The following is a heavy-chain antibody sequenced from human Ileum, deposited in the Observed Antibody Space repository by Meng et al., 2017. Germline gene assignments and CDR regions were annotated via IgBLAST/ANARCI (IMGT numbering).Heavy chain of an antibody. Sequence: EGQWGEPAGGLVRPGGSLRLSVLVSGGPLKDYWFHLVRQGSGKGLECVSRINKDETLTWYEDSVKGRFSISRDNAKNTLYLQMNSLRAEDTAVYYCAREVPTDGQRHLEYWGRGTLVTVSS. CDR1: GGPLKDYW. CDR3: AREVPTDGQRHLEY. CDR2: INKDETLT. D-gene: IGHD3/OR15-3a*01. V-gene: IGHV3-74*01. J-gene: IGHJ4*02.